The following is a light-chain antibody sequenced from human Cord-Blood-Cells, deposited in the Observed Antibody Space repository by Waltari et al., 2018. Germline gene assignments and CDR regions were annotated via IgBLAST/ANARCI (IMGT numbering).Light chain of an antibody. V-gene: IGKV1-39*01. CDR2: AAS. CDR1: QSISSY. J-gene: IGKJ1*01. Sequence: DIQMTQSPSSLSASAGDRVTITRRASQSISSYLNWYQQKPGKAPKLLIYAASSLQSGVPSRFSGSGSGTDFTLTISSLQPEDFATYYCQQSYSTPWTFGQGTKVEIK. CDR3: QQSYSTPWT.